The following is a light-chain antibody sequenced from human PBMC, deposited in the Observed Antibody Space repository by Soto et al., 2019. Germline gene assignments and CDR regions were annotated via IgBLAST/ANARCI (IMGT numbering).Light chain of an antibody. V-gene: IGLV2-14*01. CDR3: SYFSSSSTYV. CDR2: DVS. J-gene: IGLJ1*01. CDR1: SSDVDGYNY. Sequence: QSALTQPASVSGSPGQSITISCTGISSDVDGYNYVSWYQQHPGKAPKLMMYDVSNRPSGVSNRFSGSKSGNTASLTISGLQAEYVADYYSSYFSSSSTYVFRSGTVVTV.